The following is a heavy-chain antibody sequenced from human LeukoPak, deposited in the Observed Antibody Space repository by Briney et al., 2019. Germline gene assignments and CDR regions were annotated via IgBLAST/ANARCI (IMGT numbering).Heavy chain of an antibody. D-gene: IGHD3-22*01. CDR1: DGSINSYY. CDR3: ARPYYYDSRIDP. Sequence: SETLSLTCSVSDGSINSYYWSWIRQPPGKGLEWIAYMYYSGSTYYNPSLKSRVTMSADTSKNQLSLKLSSVTAADTAVYYCARPYYYDSRIDPWGQGILVTVSS. V-gene: IGHV4-59*08. CDR2: MYYSGST. J-gene: IGHJ5*02.